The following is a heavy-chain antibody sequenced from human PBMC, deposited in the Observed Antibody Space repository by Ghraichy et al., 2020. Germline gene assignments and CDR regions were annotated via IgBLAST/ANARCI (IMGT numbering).Heavy chain of an antibody. D-gene: IGHD2-2*01. CDR3: ARVIGCSSTSCYLDYYYGMDV. V-gene: IGHV4-59*01. CDR1: GGSISSYY. CDR2: IYYSGST. Sequence: SETLSLTCTVSGGSISSYYWSWIRQPPGKGLEWIGYIYYSGSTNYNPSLKSRVTISVDTSKNQFSLKLSSVTAADTAVYYCARVIGCSSTSCYLDYYYGMDVWGQGTTVTVSS. J-gene: IGHJ6*02.